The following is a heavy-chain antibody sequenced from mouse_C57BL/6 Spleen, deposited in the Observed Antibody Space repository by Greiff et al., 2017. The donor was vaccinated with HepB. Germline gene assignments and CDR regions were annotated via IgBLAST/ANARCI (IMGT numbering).Heavy chain of an antibody. J-gene: IGHJ1*03. Sequence: VQLQQSGPVLVKPGASVKMSCKASGYTFTDYYMNWVKQSHGKSLEWIGVINPYNGGTSYNQKFKGKATLTVDKSSSTAYMELNSLTSEDSAVYYCARAYDYYWYFDVWGTGTTVTVSS. CDR3: ARAYDYYWYFDV. CDR2: INPYNGGT. D-gene: IGHD2-4*01. CDR1: GYTFTDYY. V-gene: IGHV1-19*01.